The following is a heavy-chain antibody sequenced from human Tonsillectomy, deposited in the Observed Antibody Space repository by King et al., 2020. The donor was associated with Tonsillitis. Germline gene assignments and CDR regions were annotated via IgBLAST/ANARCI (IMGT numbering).Heavy chain of an antibody. CDR1: GGSVSSGRYY. D-gene: IGHD2-2*01. V-gene: IGHV4-61*01. CDR2: IYYSGNT. J-gene: IGHJ6*02. Sequence: VQLQESGPGLVKPSETLSLTCTVSGGSVSSGRYYWSWIRHPPGKGLEWIGYIYYSGNTNYNPSLRSRVTMSEDTSKNQFSLKLSSVTAADTAVYYCARVYPAADYYYGMDVWGQGTTVTVSS. CDR3: ARVYPAADYYYGMDV.